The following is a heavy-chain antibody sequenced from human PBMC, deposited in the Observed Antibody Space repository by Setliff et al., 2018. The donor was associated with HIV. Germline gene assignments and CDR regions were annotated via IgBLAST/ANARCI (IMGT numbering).Heavy chain of an antibody. CDR2: TYNSGDT. J-gene: IGHJ4*02. Sequence: TLSLTCNVSGGSVSRYSWSWIRQPPGKGLEWIGHTYNSGDTDYSPSLESRVTISVDTSKNQFSLKLRSVTAADTAVYFCARALRWSAPLDHWGLGTLVTVSS. CDR1: GGSVSRYS. V-gene: IGHV4-59*02. D-gene: IGHD2-15*01. CDR3: ARALRWSAPLDH.